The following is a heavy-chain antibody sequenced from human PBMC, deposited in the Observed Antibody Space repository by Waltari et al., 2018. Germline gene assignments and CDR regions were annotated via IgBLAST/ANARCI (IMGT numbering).Heavy chain of an antibody. CDR2: IRYDGSNK. Sequence: QVQLVESGGGVVQPGGSLRLSCAASGFTFSSYGMHWVRQAPGKGLEWVAFIRYDGSNKYYADSVKGRFTISRDNSKNTLYLQMNSLRAEDTAVYYCAKDPGVYGNYYYYCMDVWGQGTTVTVSS. CDR3: AKDPGVYGNYYYYCMDV. J-gene: IGHJ6*02. CDR1: GFTFSSYG. V-gene: IGHV3-30*02. D-gene: IGHD3-16*01.